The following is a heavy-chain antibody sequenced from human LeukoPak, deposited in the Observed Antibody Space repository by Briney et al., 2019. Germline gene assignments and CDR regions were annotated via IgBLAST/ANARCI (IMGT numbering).Heavy chain of an antibody. V-gene: IGHV1-69*13. J-gene: IGHJ3*02. CDR3: ARVVGDTAMVPHAFDI. Sequence: GASVKVSCKASGGTFSSYAISWVRQAPGQGLEWMGGIIPIFGTANYAQKFQGRVTITADESTSTAYVELSSLRSEDTAVYYCARVVGDTAMVPHAFDIWGQGTMVIVSS. CDR2: IIPIFGTA. D-gene: IGHD5-18*01. CDR1: GGTFSSYA.